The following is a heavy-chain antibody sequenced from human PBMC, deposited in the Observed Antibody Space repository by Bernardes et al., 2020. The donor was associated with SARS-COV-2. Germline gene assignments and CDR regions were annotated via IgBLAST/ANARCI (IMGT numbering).Heavy chain of an antibody. CDR3: GRCGGDCYSGGFDY. CDR2: IYSGGST. J-gene: IGHJ4*02. V-gene: IGHV3-66*01. CDR1: GFTVSSNY. D-gene: IGHD2-21*01. Sequence: WGSLRLSCAASGFTVSSNYMSWVRQAPGKGLEWVSVIYSGGSTYYADSVKGRFTISRDNSKNTLYLQMNSLRAEDTAVYYCGRCGGDCYSGGFDYWGQGTLVTVSS.